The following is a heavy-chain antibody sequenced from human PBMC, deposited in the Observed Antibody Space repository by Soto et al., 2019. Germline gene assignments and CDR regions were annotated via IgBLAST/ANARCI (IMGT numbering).Heavy chain of an antibody. J-gene: IGHJ6*03. CDR2: ISGSGDNT. Sequence: EVQLLESGGGLVQPGGSLRLSCAASGFTFSSYALNWVRQAPGKGLEWVSVISGSGDNTYYADSLKGRFTISRDNSKNTLYLQMKSLRAEDTAVYYCAKDLGTDDFWSAYYTYYYMDVWGKGTTVTVSS. V-gene: IGHV3-23*01. CDR3: AKDLGTDDFWSAYYTYYYMDV. D-gene: IGHD3-3*01. CDR1: GFTFSSYA.